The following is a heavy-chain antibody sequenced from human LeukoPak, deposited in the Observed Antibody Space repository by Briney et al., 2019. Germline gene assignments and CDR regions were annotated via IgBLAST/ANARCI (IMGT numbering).Heavy chain of an antibody. Sequence: NPGESLKISCKGSGYSFTSYWIGWVRQMPGKGLEWMGIIYPGDSDTRYSPSFQGQVTISADKSISTAYLQWSSLKASDTAMYYCARRLIAVAGTGAFDIWGQGTMVTVSS. V-gene: IGHV5-51*01. CDR1: GYSFTSYW. CDR3: ARRLIAVAGTGAFDI. J-gene: IGHJ3*02. D-gene: IGHD6-19*01. CDR2: IYPGDSDT.